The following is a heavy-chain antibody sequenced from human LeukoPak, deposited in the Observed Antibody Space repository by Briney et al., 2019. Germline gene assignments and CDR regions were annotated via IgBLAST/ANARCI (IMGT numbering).Heavy chain of an antibody. Sequence: GGSLRLSCAASGFTFNDYWMHWVRQAPGQGLVWVSRINTDGSRIYYADSVKGRFTISRDNVKNVLYLQMHSLRAGDTAVYYCARDLGSYELRGIDLWGQGTLVTVSS. CDR2: INTDGSRI. V-gene: IGHV3-74*01. D-gene: IGHD1-7*01. CDR1: GFTFNDYW. J-gene: IGHJ5*02. CDR3: ARDLGSYELRGIDL.